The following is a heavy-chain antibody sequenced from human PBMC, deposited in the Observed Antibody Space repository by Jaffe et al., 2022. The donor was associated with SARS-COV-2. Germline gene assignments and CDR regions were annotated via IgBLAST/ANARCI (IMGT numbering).Heavy chain of an antibody. CDR3: ARAMVRGVITPLPSPYYGMDV. V-gene: IGHV1-2*02. Sequence: QVQLVQSGAEVKKPGASVKVSCKASGYTFTGYYMHWVRQAPGQGLEWMGWINPNSGGTNYAQKFQGRVTMTRDTSISTAYMELSRLRSDDTAVYYCARAMVRGVITPLPSPYYGMDVWGQGTTVTVSS. J-gene: IGHJ6*02. CDR2: INPNSGGT. CDR1: GYTFTGYY. D-gene: IGHD3-10*01.